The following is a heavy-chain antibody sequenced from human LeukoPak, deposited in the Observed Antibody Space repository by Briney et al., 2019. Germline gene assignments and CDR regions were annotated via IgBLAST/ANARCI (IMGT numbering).Heavy chain of an antibody. J-gene: IGHJ4*02. CDR1: GFTLSIYS. D-gene: IGHD2-2*02. CDR2: ISSSSSYI. CDR3: ARGGFGLIVVVPAAILNY. V-gene: IGHV3-21*01. Sequence: GGSLRLSCAASGFTLSIYSMNWVRQAPGKGLEWVSAISSSSSYIYYADSVKGRFTISRDNAKNSLYLQMNSLRAEDTAVYYCARGGFGLIVVVPAAILNYRGQGTLVTVSS.